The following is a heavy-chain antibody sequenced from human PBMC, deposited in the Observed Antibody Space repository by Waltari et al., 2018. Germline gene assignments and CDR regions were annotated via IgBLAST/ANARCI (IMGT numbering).Heavy chain of an antibody. CDR3: ARSPNGGNHFDY. CDR2: ISNRGSDD. CDR1: GFMVGHYG. J-gene: IGHJ4*02. V-gene: IGHV3-30*03. Sequence: QVQLVQSGGGVDQPGTSLRLSCGASGFMVGHYGMYWVRQAPGKGLEWVAAISNRGSDDSYGDSVEGRFTISRDNSKNTLNLQMNSLRGEDTAVYYCARSPNGGNHFDYWGQGTLVTVSS. D-gene: IGHD2-15*01.